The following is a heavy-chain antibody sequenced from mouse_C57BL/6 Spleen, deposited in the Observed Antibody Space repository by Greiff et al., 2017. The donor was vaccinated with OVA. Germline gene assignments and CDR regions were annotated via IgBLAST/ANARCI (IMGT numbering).Heavy chain of an antibody. V-gene: IGHV1-50*01. Sequence: QVQLQQPGAELVKPGASVKLSCKASGYTFTSYWMQWVKQRPGQGLEWIGEIDPSDSYTNYNQKFKGKATLTVDTSSSTAYMQLGSLTSEDSAVYYCAPRANWDLDWYFDVWGTGTTVIVSS. CDR2: IDPSDSYT. CDR1: GYTFTSYW. D-gene: IGHD4-1*01. J-gene: IGHJ1*03. CDR3: APRANWDLDWYFDV.